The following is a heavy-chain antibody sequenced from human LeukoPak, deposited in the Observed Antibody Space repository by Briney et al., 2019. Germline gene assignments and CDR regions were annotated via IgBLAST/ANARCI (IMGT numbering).Heavy chain of an antibody. D-gene: IGHD3-3*01. Sequence: SETLSLTCTVSGGSISSYYWSWIRQPPGKGLEWIGYIYYSGSTNYNPSLKSRVTISVDTSKNQFSLKLSSVTAADTAVYYCARVDVLRFLEWLYYFDYWGQGTLVAVSS. CDR1: GGSISSYY. CDR2: IYYSGST. CDR3: ARVDVLRFLEWLYYFDY. J-gene: IGHJ4*02. V-gene: IGHV4-59*01.